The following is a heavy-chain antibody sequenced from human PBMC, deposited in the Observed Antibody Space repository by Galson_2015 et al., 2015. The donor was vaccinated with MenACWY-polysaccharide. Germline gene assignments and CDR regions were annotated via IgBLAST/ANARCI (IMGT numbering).Heavy chain of an antibody. D-gene: IGHD5-18*01. CDR1: GGSVSSGSYH. CDR2: IFYGGST. CDR3: ARTKNGYTYGGNDY. V-gene: IGHV4-61*01. Sequence: ETLSLTCTVSGGSVSSGSYHWSWIRQPPGKGLEWIGYIFYGGSTHHNPSLKSRVTISADTSKNQFSLKLTSVTAADTAVYYCARTKNGYTYGGNDYWGQGTLVTVSS. J-gene: IGHJ4*02.